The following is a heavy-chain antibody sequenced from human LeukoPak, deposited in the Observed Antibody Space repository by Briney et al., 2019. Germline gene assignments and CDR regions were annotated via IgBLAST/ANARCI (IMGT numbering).Heavy chain of an antibody. J-gene: IGHJ4*02. CDR2: ISASSSSI. CDR3: ARGGAARPDY. D-gene: IGHD6-6*01. V-gene: IGHV3-48*04. CDR1: GFTFSNYG. Sequence: GGSLRLSCAASGFTFSNYGMDWVRQAPGKGLEWVSYISASSSSIYYADSGKGRFTISRDNAKNSLFLQMNSLRAEDTAVYYCARGGAARPDYWGQGSLVTVSS.